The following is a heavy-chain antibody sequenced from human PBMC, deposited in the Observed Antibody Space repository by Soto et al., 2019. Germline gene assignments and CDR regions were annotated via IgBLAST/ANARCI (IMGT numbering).Heavy chain of an antibody. V-gene: IGHV1-8*01. CDR1: GDTFTTYD. J-gene: IGHJ4*02. CDR3: ARGRASGSYYLLDY. Sequence: ASVKVSCKASGDTFTTYDINWLRQATGHGLEWMGWINPNSGNIGYAQRFQGRVTMTRDTAIRTAYMEVSSLRSDDTAVHYCARGRASGSYYLLDYWGQGTLVTVSS. D-gene: IGHD3-10*01. CDR2: INPNSGNI.